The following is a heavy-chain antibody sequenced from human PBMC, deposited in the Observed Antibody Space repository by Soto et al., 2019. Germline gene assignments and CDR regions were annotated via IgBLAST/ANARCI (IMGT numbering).Heavy chain of an antibody. CDR3: ATGVVWLQFQYGMDA. Sequence: SQTLSRTCAISGDSVSSNSAAWNWIRQSPSRGLEWLGRTYYRCKWYNDYAVSVKSRISINPDTSKNQFSLQLNSVTPEDTALYYSATGVVWLQFQYGMDACGQGNTATVSS. D-gene: IGHD3-3*01. J-gene: IGHJ6*02. CDR2: TYYRCKWYN. V-gene: IGHV6-1*01. CDR1: GDSVSSNSAA.